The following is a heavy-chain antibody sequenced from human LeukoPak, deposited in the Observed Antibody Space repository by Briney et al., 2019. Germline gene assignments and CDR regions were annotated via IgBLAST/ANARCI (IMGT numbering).Heavy chain of an antibody. J-gene: IGHJ2*01. Sequence: GGSLSLSCAASGFTFSNYGLHWVRQAPGKGLEWVAVIWYDGRKIYYTDSVKGRFTISRDKSKNTLYLQMNNLRAEDTALYSCAREAYSYGSTDYYFDLGGRGTLVTVSS. CDR1: GFTFSNYG. D-gene: IGHD5-18*01. V-gene: IGHV3-33*01. CDR3: AREAYSYGSTDYYFDL. CDR2: IWYDGRKI.